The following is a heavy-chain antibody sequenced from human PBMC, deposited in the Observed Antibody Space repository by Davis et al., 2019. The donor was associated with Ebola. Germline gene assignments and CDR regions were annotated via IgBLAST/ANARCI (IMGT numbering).Heavy chain of an antibody. V-gene: IGHV5-51*01. CDR3: ARVLFNYHSSGSLGY. J-gene: IGHJ4*02. CDR1: GSTFTSSW. Sequence: GESLKISCQGSGSTFTSSWIGWVRQIPGKGLEWMGIIYPGDSDIRSGPSFQGQVTISADKSITTAYLQWSILEASDTGMYYCARVLFNYHSSGSLGYWGQGTLVTVSS. CDR2: IYPGDSDI. D-gene: IGHD3-22*01.